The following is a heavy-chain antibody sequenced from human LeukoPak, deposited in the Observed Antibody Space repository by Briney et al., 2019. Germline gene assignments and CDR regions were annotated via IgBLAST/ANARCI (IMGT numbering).Heavy chain of an antibody. CDR3: ATMTRSGGKNDYYYMDV. V-gene: IGHV1-24*01. Sequence: ASVKVSCKVSGYTLTELSMHWVRQAPGKGLEWMGGFDPEDGETIHAQKFQGRVTMTEDTSTDTAYMELSSLRSEDTAVYYCATMTRSGGKNDYYYMDVWGKGTTVTVSS. CDR2: FDPEDGET. D-gene: IGHD6-19*01. CDR1: GYTLTELS. J-gene: IGHJ6*03.